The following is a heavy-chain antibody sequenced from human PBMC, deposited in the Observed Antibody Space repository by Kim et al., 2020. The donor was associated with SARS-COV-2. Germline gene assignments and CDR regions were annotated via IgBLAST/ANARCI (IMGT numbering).Heavy chain of an antibody. J-gene: IGHJ2*01. V-gene: IGHV3-7*01. CDR2: REK. CDR3: ARGLWSFDL. Sequence: REKGYGESVKGRFTNSRDNAKTSLYLQMNNLRVEDTAVYYCARGLWSFDLWGRGTLVTVSS. D-gene: IGHD3-3*01.